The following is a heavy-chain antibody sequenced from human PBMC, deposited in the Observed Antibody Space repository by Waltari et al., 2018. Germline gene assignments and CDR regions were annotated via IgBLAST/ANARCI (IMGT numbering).Heavy chain of an antibody. J-gene: IGHJ5*02. D-gene: IGHD3-10*01. CDR2: IYHSGST. V-gene: IGHV4-38-2*02. CDR3: ARDHRGYNWFDP. CDR1: GYSISSGYY. Sequence: QVQLQESGPGLVKPSETLSLTCAVSGYSISSGYYLGWIRLPPGKGLEWIGRIYHSGSTYYNPSLKSRVTIPVDTSKNQFSLKLSSVTAADTAVYYCARDHRGYNWFDPWGQGTLVTVSS.